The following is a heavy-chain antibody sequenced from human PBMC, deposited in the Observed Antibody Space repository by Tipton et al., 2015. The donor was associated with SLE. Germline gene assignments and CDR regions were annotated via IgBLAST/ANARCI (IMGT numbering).Heavy chain of an antibody. CDR3: AAELLDYFDY. CDR2: IYSRGST. V-gene: IGHV3-23*03. CDR1: GCTFGDYA. D-gene: IGHD1-7*01. J-gene: IGHJ4*02. Sequence: SLRLSCTASGCTFGDYAMSWVRQAPGKGLEWVSVIYSRGSTYYSDSVKGRFTISRDPSKNSVYLQMNSLRAEDMALYYCAAELLDYFDYWGQGTLVTVSS.